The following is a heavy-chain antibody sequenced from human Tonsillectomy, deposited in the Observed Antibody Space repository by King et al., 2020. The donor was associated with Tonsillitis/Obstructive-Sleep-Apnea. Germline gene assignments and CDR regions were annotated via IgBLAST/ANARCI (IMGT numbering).Heavy chain of an antibody. D-gene: IGHD6-13*01. CDR2: ISHDGSKK. V-gene: IGHV3-30*04. Sequence: VQLVESGGGVVQPGRSLRLSCVGSGFTLNNYTLQWVRQAPGRGLEWVAVISHDGSKKYYTDSVKGRLTISRDNSKNKVYLQMNSLGAEDTAVYYCARDQEQQLVPGFFDYWGQGTLVTVSS. J-gene: IGHJ4*02. CDR3: ARDQEQQLVPGFFDY. CDR1: GFTLNNYT.